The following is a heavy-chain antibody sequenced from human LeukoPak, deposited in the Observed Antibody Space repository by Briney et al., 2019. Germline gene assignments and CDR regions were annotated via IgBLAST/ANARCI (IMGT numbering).Heavy chain of an antibody. Sequence: GGSLRLSCAASGFTFSSSYMNWVRQIPGKGLEWVPNINQDGSQIYHVDSVKGRFTISRDNDKNSLYLQMNSLRAEDTAVYYCAKGLYMGGQGTLVTVSS. CDR1: GFTFSSSY. CDR2: INQDGSQI. D-gene: IGHD2-2*02. CDR3: AKGLYM. J-gene: IGHJ4*02. V-gene: IGHV3-7*04.